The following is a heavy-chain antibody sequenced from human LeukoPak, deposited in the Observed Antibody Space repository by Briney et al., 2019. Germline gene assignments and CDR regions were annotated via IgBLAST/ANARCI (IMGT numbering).Heavy chain of an antibody. Sequence: ASVKVSCTASGYTLTGYYMHWVRQAPGQGLAWMGLIHPSVGSTSYAQSFRGRVTMTRDTSTSTVYMERSSLRSEDTAVYYWARVRSTMVRGVWWFDPWGQGTLVTVSS. CDR2: IHPSVGST. CDR3: ARVRSTMVRGVWWFDP. J-gene: IGHJ5*02. CDR1: GYTLTGYY. V-gene: IGHV1-46*01. D-gene: IGHD3-10*01.